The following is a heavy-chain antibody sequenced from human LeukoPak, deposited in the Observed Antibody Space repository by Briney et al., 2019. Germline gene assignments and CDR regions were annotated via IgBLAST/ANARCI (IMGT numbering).Heavy chain of an antibody. CDR3: AKGTFIAVAGSLDY. D-gene: IGHD6-19*01. CDR1: GFTFSSYG. V-gene: IGHV3-33*06. CDR2: IWYDGSNK. J-gene: IGHJ4*02. Sequence: GRSLRLSCAASGFTFSSYGMHWVHQAPGKGLEWVAVIWYDGSNKYYADSVKGRFTISRDNSKNTLYLQMNSLRAEDTAVYYCAKGTFIAVAGSLDYWGQGTLVTVSS.